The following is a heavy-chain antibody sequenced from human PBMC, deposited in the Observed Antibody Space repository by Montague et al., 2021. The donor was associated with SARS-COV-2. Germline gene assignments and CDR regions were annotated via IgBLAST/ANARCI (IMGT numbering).Heavy chain of an antibody. Sequence: SLRLSCAASGFAFNNFAMSWVRQAPGKGLEWVSSIFGSAAGTYYADSVKGRFTISRDNSKNTLYLQMNSLKAEDTAKYYCAKQPGAGAIVYWYSDLWGRGTVVSVSS. CDR2: IFGSAAGT. V-gene: IGHV3-23*01. CDR3: AKQPGAGAIVYWYSDL. D-gene: IGHD6-25*01. J-gene: IGHJ2*01. CDR1: GFAFNNFA.